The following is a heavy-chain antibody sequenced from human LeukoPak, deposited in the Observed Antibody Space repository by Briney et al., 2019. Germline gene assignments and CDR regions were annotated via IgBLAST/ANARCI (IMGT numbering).Heavy chain of an antibody. J-gene: IGHJ4*02. CDR1: GFTFSNYA. CDR2: ITGSGGNT. CDR3: AKWGDYDVLTGYYVSDY. V-gene: IGHV3-23*01. Sequence: GASLRLSCAASGFTFSNYAMSWVRQAAGKGLEWVSAITGSGGNTYYADSVKGRFTISRDNSKNTVFLQMNSLRAEDTAVYYCAKWGDYDVLTGYYVSDYWGQGTLVTVSS. D-gene: IGHD3-9*01.